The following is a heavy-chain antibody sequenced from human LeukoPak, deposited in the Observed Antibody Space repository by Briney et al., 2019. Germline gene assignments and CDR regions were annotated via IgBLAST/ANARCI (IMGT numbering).Heavy chain of an antibody. CDR1: GFTLSNND. J-gene: IGHJ5*02. CDR3: AREAGYSSSWYVGDWFDP. V-gene: IGHV3-21*01. CDR2: ISSSSSYI. Sequence: GGSLRLSCAASGFTLSNNDMSWVRQAPGKGLEWVSSISSSSSYIYYADSVKGRFTISRDNAKNSLYLQMNSLRAEDTAVYYCAREAGYSSSWYVGDWFDPWGQGTLVTVSS. D-gene: IGHD6-13*01.